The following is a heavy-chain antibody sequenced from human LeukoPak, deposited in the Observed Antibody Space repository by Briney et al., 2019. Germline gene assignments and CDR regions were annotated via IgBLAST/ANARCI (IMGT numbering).Heavy chain of an antibody. CDR3: AKVTGGDMITYGGLDY. CDR1: GLTFSNYA. D-gene: IGHD3-16*01. Sequence: PGGSLRLSCAASGLTFSNYAMSWVRQAPGKGLEWVSAISGNGDITYYTDSVKGRFTISRDNSKNTLYLQMNSLRAEDTAIYYCAKVTGGDMITYGGLDYWGQGTLVTVSS. CDR2: ISGNGDIT. J-gene: IGHJ4*02. V-gene: IGHV3-23*01.